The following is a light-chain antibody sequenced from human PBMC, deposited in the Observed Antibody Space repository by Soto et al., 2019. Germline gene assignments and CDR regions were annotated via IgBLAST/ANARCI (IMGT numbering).Light chain of an antibody. CDR3: QQYGSSPKT. V-gene: IGKV3-20*01. Sequence: EIVLTQSPVTLSLSPGESATLSCRASQSVSSSYLAWYQQKPGQAPRLLIYGASSRVTGIPDRFSGSGSGTDFTLTISRLEPEDFAVYYCQQYGSSPKTFGQGTKVDIK. CDR2: GAS. J-gene: IGKJ1*01. CDR1: QSVSSSY.